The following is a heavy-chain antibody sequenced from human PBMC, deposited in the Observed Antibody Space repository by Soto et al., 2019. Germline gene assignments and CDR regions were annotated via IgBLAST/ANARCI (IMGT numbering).Heavy chain of an antibody. V-gene: IGHV3-11*01. CDR2: ISNSGSGI. CDR1: GFTFSDYY. Sequence: GGSLRLSCAAPGFTFSDYYMTWIRQAPGKGLEWVSYISNSGSGIYYPDSVKGRFTISRDNAKKSLYLQMSSLRAEDTAVYYCAKQGRFLAAAYYYFDYWGQGTLVTVSS. J-gene: IGHJ4*02. CDR3: AKQGRFLAAAYYYFDY. D-gene: IGHD3-3*01.